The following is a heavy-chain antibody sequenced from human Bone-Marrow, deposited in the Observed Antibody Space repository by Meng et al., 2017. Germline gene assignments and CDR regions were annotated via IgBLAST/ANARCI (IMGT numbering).Heavy chain of an antibody. J-gene: IGHJ4*02. Sequence: EGRWVGGGGGLVQSGVSLRLPFAASGFTFDLYWMHWVRQAPGKGPEWVSRINTIGSDTAYADSVKGQFTISRDNAKNTLSLQMNSLRAEDTAVYYCVRGIGVVVAGSMDYWGQGTLVTVSS. CDR1: GFTFDLYW. CDR2: INTIGSDT. CDR3: VRGIGVVVAGSMDY. D-gene: IGHD6-19*01. V-gene: IGHV3-74*01.